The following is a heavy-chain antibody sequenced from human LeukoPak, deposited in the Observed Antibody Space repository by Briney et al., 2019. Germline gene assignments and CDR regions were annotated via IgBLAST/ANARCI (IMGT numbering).Heavy chain of an antibody. CDR2: IYHSGTT. J-gene: IGHJ4*02. CDR1: GGSISSSNW. V-gene: IGHV4-4*02. CDR3: ARHWGEGSYYSITDGSFDY. Sequence: PSETLSLTCAVSGGSISSSNWWSWVRQPPGKGLEWIGEIYHSGTTNYNPSLKSRVTISVDTSKNQFSLKLSSVTAADTAAYYCARHWGEGSYYSITDGSFDYWGQGTLVTVSS. D-gene: IGHD1-26*01.